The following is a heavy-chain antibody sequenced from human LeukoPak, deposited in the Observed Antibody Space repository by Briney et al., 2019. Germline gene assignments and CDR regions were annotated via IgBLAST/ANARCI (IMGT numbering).Heavy chain of an antibody. CDR3: AKDNSGIRGIPYYGMDV. Sequence: QPGGSLRLSCAASGFTYSTYDMNWVRQAPGKGLEWVSTISVSGSTYYADSVRGRFTISRDNSKNTLYLQMDSLRGEDTAVYYCAKDNSGIRGIPYYGMDVWGQGTTVTVSS. CDR2: ISVSGST. J-gene: IGHJ6*02. CDR1: GFTYSTYD. V-gene: IGHV3-23*01. D-gene: IGHD1-26*01.